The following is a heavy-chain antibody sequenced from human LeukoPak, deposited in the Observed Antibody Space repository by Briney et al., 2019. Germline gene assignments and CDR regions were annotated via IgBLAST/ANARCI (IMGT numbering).Heavy chain of an antibody. Sequence: ASVKVSCKASGYTFTSYGISWVRQAPGQWLEWMGWIIAYNGNTNYAQKLQGRVTMTTDTSTSTAYMELRSLRSDDTAVYYCARGYCSSTSCYVRGQDWFDPWGQGTLVTVSS. CDR3: ARGYCSSTSCYVRGQDWFDP. CDR2: IIAYNGNT. J-gene: IGHJ5*02. V-gene: IGHV1-18*01. CDR1: GYTFTSYG. D-gene: IGHD2-2*01.